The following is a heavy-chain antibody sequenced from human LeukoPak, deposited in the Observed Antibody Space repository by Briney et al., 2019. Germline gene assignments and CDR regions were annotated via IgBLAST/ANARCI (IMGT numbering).Heavy chain of an antibody. J-gene: IGHJ6*03. V-gene: IGHV4-39*07. CDR2: IHTSGST. CDR1: GGSIRSSGYC. Sequence: SETLSLTCTVSGGSIRSSGYCWGWVRQPRGKGLEWIGRIHTSGSTDYNPCLKSPFTISVDTSKNPFSLKLSSVPAADTAVYYCARDQEAYCSSTSCYEYSYYMDVWGKGTTVTISS. D-gene: IGHD2-2*01. CDR3: ARDQEAYCSSTSCYEYSYYMDV.